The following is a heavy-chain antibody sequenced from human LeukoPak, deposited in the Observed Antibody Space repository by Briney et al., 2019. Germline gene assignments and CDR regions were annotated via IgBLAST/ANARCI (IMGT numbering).Heavy chain of an antibody. CDR1: GFNFSTYW. Sequence: PGGSLRLSCAASGFNFSTYWMHWVRQVPGKGLVWVSRIKTDWSSTSHADSVKGRFTISRDSAKNKLYLQMNSLRAEDTAVYYCATVSVGVRFDYWGQGALVAVSS. J-gene: IGHJ4*02. D-gene: IGHD3-16*01. V-gene: IGHV3-74*01. CDR3: ATVSVGVRFDY. CDR2: IKTDWSST.